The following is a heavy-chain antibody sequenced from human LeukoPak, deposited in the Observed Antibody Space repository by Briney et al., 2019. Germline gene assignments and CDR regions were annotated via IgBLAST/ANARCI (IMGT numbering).Heavy chain of an antibody. Sequence: SVKVSCTASGFTFTNSAIQWVRQARGQRLEWIAWIVVASGNTNYAQTVQERVTITRDMSTTTSYMELNSLRSEDTAVYYCAAGNVTMVRGRLGKWEAFDIWGQGAMVTVSS. D-gene: IGHD3-10*01. J-gene: IGHJ3*02. CDR2: IVVASGNT. CDR3: AAGNVTMVRGRLGKWEAFDI. CDR1: GFTFTNSA. V-gene: IGHV1-58*02.